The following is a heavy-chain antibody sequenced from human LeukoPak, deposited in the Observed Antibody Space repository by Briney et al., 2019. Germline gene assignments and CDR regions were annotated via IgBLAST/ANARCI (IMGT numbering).Heavy chain of an antibody. CDR3: ARPGLYSGYDPFDP. V-gene: IGHV4-39*01. CDR1: GGSISSSSYY. J-gene: IGHJ5*02. D-gene: IGHD5-12*01. Sequence: SETLSLTCTVSGGSISSSSYYWGWIRQPPGKGLEWIGSIYYSGSTYYNPSLKSRVTISVDTSKNQFSLKLSSVTAADTAVYYCARPGLYSGYDPFDPWGQGTLVTVSS. CDR2: IYYSGST.